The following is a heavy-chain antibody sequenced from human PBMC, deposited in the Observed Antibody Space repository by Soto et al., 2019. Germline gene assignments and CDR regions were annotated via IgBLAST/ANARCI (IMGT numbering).Heavy chain of an antibody. CDR1: GYSISRGCYY. V-gene: IGHV4-61*01. J-gene: IGHJ5*02. CDR2: IYYTGSN. D-gene: IGHD3-16*01. CDR3: ARHGQELLHLDNLFDT. Sequence: SETLSLTCTLYGYSISRGCYYWSWLRKHPGKELEWIGSIYYTGSNNQNPSLTSRVNFSVDTSKNQFSLRLSSVTAADTVVFFFARHGQELLHLDNLFDTWGQGTLVTVSS.